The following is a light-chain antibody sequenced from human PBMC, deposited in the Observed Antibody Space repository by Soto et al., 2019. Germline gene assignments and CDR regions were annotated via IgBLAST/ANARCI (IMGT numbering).Light chain of an antibody. CDR2: AAS. CDR1: QDISSY. V-gene: IGKV1-27*01. J-gene: IGKJ4*01. Sequence: DLQMTQSPSSLSASVGDRVTITCRASQDISSYLAWYQQKPGKVPMLLIYAASTLQSGVPSRFSGSGSGTDFTLTISSLQHEDDATYYCQKYNSAPSLTFGGGTKVEIK. CDR3: QKYNSAPSLT.